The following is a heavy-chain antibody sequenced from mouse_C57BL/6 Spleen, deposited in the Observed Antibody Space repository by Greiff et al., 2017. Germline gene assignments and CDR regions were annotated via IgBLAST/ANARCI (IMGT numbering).Heavy chain of an antibody. CDR3: ARLDGDPFAY. CDR2: IDPSDCYT. D-gene: IGHD2-13*01. V-gene: IGHV1-50*01. CDR1: GYTFTSYC. Sequence: QVQLQQPGAELVKPGASVTLSCKASGYTFTSYCLQWVKQRPGQGLEWIGEIDPSDCYTTYNQKFKGKATLTVDTSSSTAYRQLSRLTSEDSAVYCGARLDGDPFAYWGQGTLVTVAA. J-gene: IGHJ3*01.